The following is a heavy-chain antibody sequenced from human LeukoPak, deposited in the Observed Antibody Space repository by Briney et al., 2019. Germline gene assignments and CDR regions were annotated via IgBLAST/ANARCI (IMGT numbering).Heavy chain of an antibody. D-gene: IGHD6-6*01. CDR2: ISYDGSNK. CDR1: GFTFSSYA. J-gene: IGHJ4*02. CDR3: ARGPNSNWSGLDF. Sequence: GGSLRLSCAASGFTFSSYAMPWVRQAPGKGLEWVAVISYDGSNKYYADSVKGRFTVSRDNAKNTLYLQVNNLRAEDTAVYYCARGPNSNWSGLDFWGQGTLLTVSS. V-gene: IGHV3-30-3*01.